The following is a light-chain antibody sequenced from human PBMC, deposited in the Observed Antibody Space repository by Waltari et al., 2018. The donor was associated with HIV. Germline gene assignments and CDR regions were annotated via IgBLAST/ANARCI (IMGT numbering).Light chain of an antibody. J-gene: IGKJ3*01. CDR1: QAVANK. CDR2: DAS. CDR3: QQRSSFPLT. Sequence: DIQMTQSPSSLSASVGDRVSITCRASQAVANKVNWFQQKPGKAPKVLIYDASRLPNGVASRFIGSGSGTDFTLTINSVQPDDFASYFCQQRSSFPLTFGPGTQVDVK. V-gene: IGKV1-39*01.